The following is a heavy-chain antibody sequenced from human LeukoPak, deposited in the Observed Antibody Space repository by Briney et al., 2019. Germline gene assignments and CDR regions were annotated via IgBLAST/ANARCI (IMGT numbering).Heavy chain of an antibody. J-gene: IGHJ4*02. CDR1: GYTFTSYG. CDR3: ARLAHPGLDCNSVGCQDY. D-gene: IGHD2/OR15-2a*01. V-gene: IGHV1-18*01. CDR2: ISPHNGDT. Sequence: GASVKVSCKASGYTFTSYGISWVRQAPGQGLEWMGWISPHNGDTDYAQKFQGRVTMTRDMAVTTAYMELKSLRLDDTAIFYCARLAHPGLDCNSVGCQDYWGQGTLVTVSS.